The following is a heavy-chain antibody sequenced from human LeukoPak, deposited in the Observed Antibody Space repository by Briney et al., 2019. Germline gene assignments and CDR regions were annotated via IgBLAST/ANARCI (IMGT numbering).Heavy chain of an antibody. CDR1: GGSISSGSYY. CDR3: ARGRGYCSGGSCYGRYYYYYYMDV. V-gene: IGHV4-61*02. CDR2: IYTSGST. Sequence: SQTLSLTCTVSGGSISSGSYYWSWIRQPAGKGLEWIGRIYTSGSTNYNPSLKSRVTISVDTSKNQFSLKLSSVTAADTAVYYCARGRGYCSGGSCYGRYYYYYYMDVWGKGTTVTVSS. J-gene: IGHJ6*03. D-gene: IGHD2-15*01.